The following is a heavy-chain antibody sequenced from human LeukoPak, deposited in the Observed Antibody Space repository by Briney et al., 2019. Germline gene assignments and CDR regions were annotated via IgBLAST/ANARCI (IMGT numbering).Heavy chain of an antibody. V-gene: IGHV3-23*01. J-gene: IGHJ4*02. CDR3: AKNLEVFTVYYFDY. D-gene: IGHD2-8*01. CDR2: VSNSGASA. CDR1: GFTFSNYV. Sequence: PGGSLRLSCAASGFTFSNYVMTWVRQAPGKGLEWVSTVSNSGASAHYADSVKGRFTISRDNSKNTLYLQMNSLRAEDTAVYYCAKNLEVFTVYYFDYWGQGTLVTVSS.